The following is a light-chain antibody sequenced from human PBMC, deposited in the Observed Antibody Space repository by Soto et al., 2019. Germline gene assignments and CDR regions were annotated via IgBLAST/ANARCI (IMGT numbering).Light chain of an antibody. CDR1: SSNIGSNY. CDR2: RNN. V-gene: IGLV1-47*01. Sequence: QSVLTQPPSASGTPGQRVTISCAGSSSNIGSNYVYWYQQLPGTAPKLLIYRNNQLPSGVPDRFSGSKSGTSASLAISGLRSEDEADYYCAAWDDSLSGLAVFGGGTQLTVL. J-gene: IGLJ7*01. CDR3: AAWDDSLSGLAV.